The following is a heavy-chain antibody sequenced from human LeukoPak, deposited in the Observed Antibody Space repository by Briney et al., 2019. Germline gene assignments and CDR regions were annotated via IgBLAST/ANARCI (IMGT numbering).Heavy chain of an antibody. CDR2: IVVGSGNT. Sequence: GTSVKVSCKXSGFTFTSSAMQWVRQARGQRLEWIGWIVVGSGNTNYPQKFQERVTITRDMSTSTAYMELSSLRSEDTAVYYCAADGRGRASGSYYINDAFDIWGQGTMVTVSS. CDR3: AADGRGRASGSYYINDAFDI. V-gene: IGHV1-58*02. CDR1: GFTFTSSA. J-gene: IGHJ3*02. D-gene: IGHD3-10*01.